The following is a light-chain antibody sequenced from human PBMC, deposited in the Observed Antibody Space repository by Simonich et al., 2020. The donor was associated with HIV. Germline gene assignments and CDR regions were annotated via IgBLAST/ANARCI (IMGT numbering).Light chain of an antibody. V-gene: IGLV2-23*01. J-gene: IGLJ2*01. CDR3: CSYAGSSTVV. CDR2: EGS. Sequence: QSALTQPASVSGSPGQSITISCTGTRSDIGSSNLVSWYQQHPGKAPNLLIYEGSKRPSGVSNRFSGSKSGNTASLTISGLQAEDEADYYCCSYAGSSTVVFGGGTKLTVL. CDR1: RSDIGSSNL.